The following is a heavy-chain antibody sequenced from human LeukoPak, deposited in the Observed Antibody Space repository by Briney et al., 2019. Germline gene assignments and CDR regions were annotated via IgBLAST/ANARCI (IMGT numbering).Heavy chain of an antibody. Sequence: GGSLRLSCAASGFTFRSYSMSWVRQAPGKGLEWVSFISGMSSTIYYADSVKGRFTISRDNAKNSVYLQMNSLRDEDTAVYYCARDSSDAYNPEPGYWGQGTLVTVSS. J-gene: IGHJ4*02. D-gene: IGHD1-1*01. CDR1: GFTFRSYS. V-gene: IGHV3-48*02. CDR2: ISGMSSTI. CDR3: ARDSSDAYNPEPGY.